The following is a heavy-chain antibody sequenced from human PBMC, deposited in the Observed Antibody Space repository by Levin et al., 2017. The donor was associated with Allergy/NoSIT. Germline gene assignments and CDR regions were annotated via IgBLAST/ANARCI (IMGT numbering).Heavy chain of an antibody. J-gene: IGHJ4*02. V-gene: IGHV1-69*06. Sequence: AASVKVSCKASGGIFSSYAISWVRQAPGQGLEWMGGIIPIFGTTNYAQKFQGRVTITADKSTSTAYMELSSLRSEDTAVYYCARGDQYSSGWRISNGFEYWGQGTLVTVSS. D-gene: IGHD6-19*01. CDR1: GGIFSSYA. CDR2: IIPIFGTT. CDR3: ARGDQYSSGWRISNGFEY.